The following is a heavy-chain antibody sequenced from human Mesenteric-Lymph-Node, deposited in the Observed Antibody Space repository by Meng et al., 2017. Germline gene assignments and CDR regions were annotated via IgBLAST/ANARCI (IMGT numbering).Heavy chain of an antibody. V-gene: IGHV5-51*01. D-gene: IGHD5-18*01. Sequence: GGSLRLSCKGSGYSFTSYWIGWVRQMPGKGLEWMGIIYPGDSDTRYSPSFQGQVTISADKSISTAYLQWSSLKASDTAMYYCARLTGYSYGYCGYWGQGTLATVSS. CDR2: IYPGDSDT. J-gene: IGHJ4*02. CDR3: ARLTGYSYGYCGY. CDR1: GYSFTSYW.